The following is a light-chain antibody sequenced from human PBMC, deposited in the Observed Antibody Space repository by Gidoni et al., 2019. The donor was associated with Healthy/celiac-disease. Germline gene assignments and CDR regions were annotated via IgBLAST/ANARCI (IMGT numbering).Light chain of an antibody. CDR2: GAS. V-gene: IGKV3-20*01. CDR1: QSVSSSY. J-gene: IGKJ2*01. CDR3: QQYGSSPYT. Sequence: EIVLTQPPGTLSLSPGERATLSCRASQSVSSSYLAWYQQKPGQAPRLLIDGASSRATGLPDRFSVSGSGTDFTLTIIRLEPEDFAVYYCQQYGSSPYTFGQGTKLEIK.